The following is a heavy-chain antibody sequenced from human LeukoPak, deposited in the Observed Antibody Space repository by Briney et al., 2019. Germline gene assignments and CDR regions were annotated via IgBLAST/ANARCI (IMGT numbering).Heavy chain of an antibody. CDR3: ARRTVKKDYYGMDV. V-gene: IGHV5-51*01. D-gene: IGHD2-2*01. CDR1: GYIFTNHW. Sequence: GESLKISCKTSGYIFTNHWIGWVRQMPGKGLEWMGIIYPGDSDTRYSPSFQGQVTISADKSISTAYLQWSSLKASDTAMYYCARRTVKKDYYGMDVWGQGTTVTVSS. CDR2: IYPGDSDT. J-gene: IGHJ6*02.